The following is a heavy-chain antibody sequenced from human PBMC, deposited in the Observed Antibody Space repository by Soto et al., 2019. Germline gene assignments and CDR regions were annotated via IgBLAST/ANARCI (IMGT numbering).Heavy chain of an antibody. CDR1: GFTFSSYW. D-gene: IGHD1-26*01. CDR3: SRVGGSTWH. CDR2: INSDGSST. V-gene: IGHV3-74*01. Sequence: GGSLRLSCAASGFTFSSYWMHWVRQAPGKGLVWVSRINSDGSSTNYADFVKGRFAISRDNAKNTLYLQMNSLRVEDTAVYYCSRVGGSTWHWGPGTIVTVYS. J-gene: IGHJ4*02.